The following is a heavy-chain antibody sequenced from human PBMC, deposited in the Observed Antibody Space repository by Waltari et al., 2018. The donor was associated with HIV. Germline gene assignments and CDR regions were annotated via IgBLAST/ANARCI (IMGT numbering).Heavy chain of an antibody. CDR1: GGSFSTYY. CDR3: AGRGEAHYLDTSGYPFDY. CDR2: ISHSGST. Sequence: QVQLQQWGAGLLKASETLSLTCAVYGGSFSTYYWNWIRQSPGKGLEWIGEISHSGSTNYNPSLQSRGTISIDTSKKQFSLRLSSVTAADTAVYYCAGRGEAHYLDTSGYPFDYWGQGTLVTVSS. J-gene: IGHJ4*02. V-gene: IGHV4-34*01. D-gene: IGHD3-22*01.